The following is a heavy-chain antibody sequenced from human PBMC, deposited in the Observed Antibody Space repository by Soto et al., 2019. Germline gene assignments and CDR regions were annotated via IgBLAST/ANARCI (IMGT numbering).Heavy chain of an antibody. Sequence: SETLSLTCTVSGGSISSSSYYWGWIRQPPGKGLEWIGSIYYSGSTYYNPSLKSRVTISVDTSKNQFSLKLSSVTAADTAVYYCARHTRRYSSSWYNWFDPWGQGTLVIVSS. CDR1: GGSISSSSYY. CDR3: ARHTRRYSSSWYNWFDP. J-gene: IGHJ5*02. D-gene: IGHD6-13*01. V-gene: IGHV4-39*01. CDR2: IYYSGST.